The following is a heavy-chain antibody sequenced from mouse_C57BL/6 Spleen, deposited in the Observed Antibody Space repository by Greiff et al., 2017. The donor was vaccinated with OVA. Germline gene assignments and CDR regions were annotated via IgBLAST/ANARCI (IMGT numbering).Heavy chain of an antibody. D-gene: IGHD2-3*01. J-gene: IGHJ4*01. CDR2: IYPGSGST. CDR1: GYTFTSYW. V-gene: IGHV1-55*01. Sequence: VQLQQPWAELVKPGASVKMSCKASGYTFTSYWITWVKQRPGQGLEWIGDIYPGSGSTTYNEKFKSKATLTVDTSSSTAYMQLSSLTSEDSAVYYCAKMAYDHYYAMDYWGQGTSVTVSS. CDR3: AKMAYDHYYAMDY.